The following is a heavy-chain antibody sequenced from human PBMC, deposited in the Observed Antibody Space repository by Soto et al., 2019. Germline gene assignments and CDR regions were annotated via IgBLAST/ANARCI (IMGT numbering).Heavy chain of an antibody. CDR3: ARDWARAAEV. D-gene: IGHD6-25*01. V-gene: IGHV1-3*01. Sequence: ASVNVSCKPSGYTFTGYPIHWVRQAPGQGLEWMGWIDAGNGNTKYSQKFQGRVTITRDKSASTAYMELSSLTSEDTAVYYCARDWARAAEVWGKGNPVNVSS. J-gene: IGHJ6*04. CDR1: GYTFTGYP. CDR2: IDAGNGNT.